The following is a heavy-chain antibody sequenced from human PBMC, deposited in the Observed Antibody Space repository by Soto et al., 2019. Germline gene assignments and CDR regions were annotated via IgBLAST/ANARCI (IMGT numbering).Heavy chain of an antibody. V-gene: IGHV1-69*06. CDR2: IIPMFGTA. CDR1: GGTFSNYA. J-gene: IGHJ6*02. Sequence: QVQLVQSGAEVKKPESSVKVSCKASGGTFSNYAISWVRQAPGQGLEWMGGIIPMFGTANYGQKFQGRVTITADKFTSTAYMELHSLKSGDTAVYYCARDPFIAAGGYYYYYGMDVWGQGTTVTVSS. CDR3: ARDPFIAAGGYYYYYGMDV. D-gene: IGHD6-13*01.